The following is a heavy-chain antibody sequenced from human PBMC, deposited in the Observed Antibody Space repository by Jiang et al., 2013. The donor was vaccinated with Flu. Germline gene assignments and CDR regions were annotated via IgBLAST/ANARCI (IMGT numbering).Heavy chain of an antibody. J-gene: IGHJ6*02. V-gene: IGHV4-31*02. D-gene: IGHD6-19*01. CDR2: IYYSGST. Sequence: SGGSISSGGYYWSWIRQHPGKGLEWIGYIYYSGSTYYNPSLKSRVTISVDTSKNQFSLKLSSVTAADTAVYYCARDGYSSGWYNYYGMDVWGQGTTVTVSS. CDR3: ARDGYSSGWYNYYGMDV. CDR1: GGSISSGGYY.